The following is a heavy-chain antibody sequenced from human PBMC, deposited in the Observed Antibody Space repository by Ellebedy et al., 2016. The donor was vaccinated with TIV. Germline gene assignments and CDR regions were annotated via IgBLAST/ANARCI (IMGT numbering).Heavy chain of an antibody. J-gene: IGHJ4*02. D-gene: IGHD3-10*01. CDR3: ARRSRGPSYYFDY. V-gene: IGHV3-33*03. Sequence: PGGSLRLSCAASGFTFSSYAMHWVRQAPGKGLEWLAVIYYDGVKRFYAESMKGRFIISRDNAKNSLYLQLSSLRAEDTAVYYCARRSRGPSYYFDYWGQGALVTVSS. CDR2: IYYDGVKR. CDR1: GFTFSSYA.